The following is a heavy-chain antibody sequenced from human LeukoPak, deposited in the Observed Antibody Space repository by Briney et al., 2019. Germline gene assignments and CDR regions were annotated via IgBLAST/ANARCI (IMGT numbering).Heavy chain of an antibody. J-gene: IGHJ4*02. CDR2: IYYSGST. Sequence: SETLSLTCTVSGGSISSYYRSWIRQPPGKGLEWIGYIYYSGSTNYNPSLKSRVTISVDTSKNQFSLKLSSVTAADTAVYYCAREYYDSSGYSLGLDYWGQGTLVTVSS. D-gene: IGHD3-22*01. V-gene: IGHV4-59*01. CDR3: AREYYDSSGYSLGLDY. CDR1: GGSISSYY.